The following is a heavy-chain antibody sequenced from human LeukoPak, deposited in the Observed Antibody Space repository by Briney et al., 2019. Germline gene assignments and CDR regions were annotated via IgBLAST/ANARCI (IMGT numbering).Heavy chain of an antibody. Sequence: GGSLRLSCAASGFTFDDYGMSWVRQAPGKGLEWVSGINWNGGSTGYADSVKGRFTISRDNAKNSLYLQMNSLRAEDTALYYCPRDGEVAAAEWEYFQHWCQGTLVTVSS. CDR3: PRDGEVAAAEWEYFQH. CDR1: GFTFDDYG. V-gene: IGHV3-20*04. CDR2: INWNGGST. D-gene: IGHD6-13*01. J-gene: IGHJ1*01.